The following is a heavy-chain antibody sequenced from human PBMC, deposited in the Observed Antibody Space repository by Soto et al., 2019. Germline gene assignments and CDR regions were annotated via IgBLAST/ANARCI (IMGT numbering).Heavy chain of an antibody. CDR3: ARDLDGLHDDTSGPFPRPG. V-gene: IGHV4-30-4*01. D-gene: IGHD3-22*01. CDR2: IHSSGSI. CDR1: GYSISSGYY. J-gene: IGHJ1*01. Sequence: SETLSLTCTVSGYSISSGYYWSWIRQAPGRGLEWIGYIHSSGSIYYNPSLKSRATMSIDTAGNQFSLKVSSVTVADTAVYYCARDLDGLHDDTSGPFPRPGWGQGTLVTVSS.